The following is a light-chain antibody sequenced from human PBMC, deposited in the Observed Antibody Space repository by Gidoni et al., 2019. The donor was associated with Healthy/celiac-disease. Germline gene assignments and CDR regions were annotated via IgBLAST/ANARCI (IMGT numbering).Light chain of an antibody. CDR3: QQYNSYSPVYT. J-gene: IGKJ2*01. CDR1: QSMSSW. CDR2: QAS. Sequence: DIQMTQSPSTLSASVGDRVTITCRASQSMSSWLAWYQQKTGKAPKLLIYQASSLERGVPSRFICIGSWPEFTLTVSRLQPDDFATYYCQQYNSYSPVYTFGQGTKLEI. V-gene: IGKV1-5*03.